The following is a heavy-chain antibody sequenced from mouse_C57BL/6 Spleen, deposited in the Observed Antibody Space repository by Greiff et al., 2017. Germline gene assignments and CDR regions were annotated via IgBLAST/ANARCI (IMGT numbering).Heavy chain of an antibody. CDR2: INPSTGGT. CDR1: GYSFTGYY. CDR3: ARRYDGSSYAMDY. V-gene: IGHV1-42*01. J-gene: IGHJ4*01. Sequence: VQLQQSGPELVKPGASVKISCKASGYSFTGYYMNWVKQSPEKSLEWIGEINPSTGGTTYNQKFKAKATLTVDKSSSTAYMQLKSLTSEDSAVYYCARRYDGSSYAMDYWGQGTSVTVSS. D-gene: IGHD1-1*01.